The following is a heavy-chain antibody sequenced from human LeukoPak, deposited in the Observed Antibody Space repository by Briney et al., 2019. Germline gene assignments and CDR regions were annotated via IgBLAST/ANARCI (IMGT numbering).Heavy chain of an antibody. CDR3: AAGACVGNCFGNYFDP. V-gene: IGHV3-21*04. CDR2: ITSASTYI. J-gene: IGHJ5*02. Sequence: GGSLILACAGAGSPIRDYTLTSVRQTPARGLESVSSITSASTYINYIGSVQGRFTVSRDNARNSLYLQLNSLKVEYTAIYYCAAGACVGNCFGNYFDPWGQGTLVIVSS. D-gene: IGHD3-3*01. CDR1: GSPIRDYT.